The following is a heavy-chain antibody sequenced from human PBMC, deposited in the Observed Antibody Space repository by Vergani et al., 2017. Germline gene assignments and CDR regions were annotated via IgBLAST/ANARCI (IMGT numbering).Heavy chain of an antibody. V-gene: IGHV4-39*07. CDR3: AREVYSSGWYNWFDP. Sequence: QLQLQESGPGLVKPSETLSLTCTVSGGSISSSSYYWGWIRQPPGKGLEWIGSIYYSGSTYYNPSLKSRVTISVDTSKNKFSLKLSSVTAADTAVYYCAREVYSSGWYNWFDPWGQGTLVTVSS. J-gene: IGHJ5*02. CDR2: IYYSGST. CDR1: GGSISSSSYY. D-gene: IGHD6-19*01.